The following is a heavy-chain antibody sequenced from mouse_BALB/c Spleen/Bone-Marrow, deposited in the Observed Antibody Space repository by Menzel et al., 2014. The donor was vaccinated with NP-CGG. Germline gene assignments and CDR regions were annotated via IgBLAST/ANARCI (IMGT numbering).Heavy chain of an antibody. J-gene: IGHJ3*01. V-gene: IGHV5-17*02. D-gene: IGHD2-1*01. CDR1: GFTFSSFG. Sequence: EVQLVESGGGLVQPGGSRKLSCAASGFTFSSFGMHWVRQAPEKGLEWVAYISTGSSTINYADTVKGRFTISRDNPKNTLFLQMTSLRSEDTAMYYCARGGNYAWFAYWGQGTLVTVSA. CDR3: ARGGNYAWFAY. CDR2: ISTGSSTI.